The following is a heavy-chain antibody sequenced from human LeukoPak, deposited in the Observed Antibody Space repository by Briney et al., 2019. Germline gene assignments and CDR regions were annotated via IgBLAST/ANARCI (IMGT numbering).Heavy chain of an antibody. CDR2: IYTSGST. Sequence: SETLSLTCTVTGGSISSYYWSWIRQPAGKGLEWIGRIYTSGSTNYNPSLKSRVTMSVDTSKNHFSLQLSSVTAADTAVYSCASGWDYYFDYWGQGTLVTVSS. CDR1: GGSISSYY. V-gene: IGHV4-4*07. D-gene: IGHD1-26*01. CDR3: ASGWDYYFDY. J-gene: IGHJ4*02.